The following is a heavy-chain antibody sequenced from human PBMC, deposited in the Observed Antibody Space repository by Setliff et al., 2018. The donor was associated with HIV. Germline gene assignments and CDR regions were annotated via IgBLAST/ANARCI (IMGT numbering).Heavy chain of an antibody. Sequence: PGGSLRLSCAASGFTFNIYWMSWVRQAPGKGLEWVANVNEDGSVENYVDSMEGRFTISRDNFRNSLFLQIDNMRVDDTDVYYCFRAAVYSSPHDAFDIWGHGTLVTVSS. CDR2: VNEDGSVE. CDR3: FRAAVYSSPHDAFDI. D-gene: IGHD6-13*01. CDR1: GFTFNIYW. J-gene: IGHJ3*02. V-gene: IGHV3-7*01.